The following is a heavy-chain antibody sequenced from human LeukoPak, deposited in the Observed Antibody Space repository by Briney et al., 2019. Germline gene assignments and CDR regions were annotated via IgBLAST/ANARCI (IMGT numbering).Heavy chain of an antibody. V-gene: IGHV1-18*01. D-gene: IGHD2-2*01. CDR2: ISAYNGNT. CDR1: GGTFSSYA. J-gene: IGHJ4*02. CDR3: ARGESVVVPAAISADY. Sequence: ASVKVSCKASGGTFSSYAFSWVRQAPGQGLEWMGRISAYNGNTNYAQKLQGRVTMTTDTSTSTAYMELRSLRSDDTAVYYCARGESVVVPAAISADYWGQGTLVTVSS.